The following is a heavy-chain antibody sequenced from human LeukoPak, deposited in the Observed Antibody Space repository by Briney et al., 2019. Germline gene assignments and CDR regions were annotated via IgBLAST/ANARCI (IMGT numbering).Heavy chain of an antibody. J-gene: IGHJ4*02. CDR1: GGSISSYC. CDR3: ARQRVLNYHFDY. D-gene: IGHD6-13*01. CDR2: IYTSGST. V-gene: IGHV4-4*09. Sequence: SETLSLTCTVSGGSISSYCWSWIRQPPGKGLEWIGYIYTSGSTNYNPSLKSRVTISVDTSKSQISLKLSSVTAADTAVYYCARQRVLNYHFDYWGQGTLVTVSS.